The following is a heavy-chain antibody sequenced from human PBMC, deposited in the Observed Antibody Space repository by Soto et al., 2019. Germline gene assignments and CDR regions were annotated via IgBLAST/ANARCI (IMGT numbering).Heavy chain of an antibody. D-gene: IGHD6-19*01. CDR1: GGSVSSGGYY. Sequence: TLSLPCTVSGGSVSSGGYYWSWIRQHPGKGLEWIGYIYYSGSTYYNPSLKSRVNISVDTSKNQFSLKLSSVTAADTDVYYCARATPFGSSGWFSYYFDYWGQGNLLTVPQ. CDR3: ARATPFGSSGWFSYYFDY. CDR2: IYYSGST. J-gene: IGHJ4*02. V-gene: IGHV4-31*03.